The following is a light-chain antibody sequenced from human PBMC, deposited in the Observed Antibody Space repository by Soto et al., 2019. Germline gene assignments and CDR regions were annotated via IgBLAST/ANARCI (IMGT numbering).Light chain of an antibody. J-gene: IGLJ1*01. CDR3: CSYTVSGTYV. CDR1: SSDVGGYNY. CDR2: AVS. V-gene: IGLV2-14*01. Sequence: SVLTQPASVSGSPGQSITISCTGTSSDVGGYNYVSWYQQHPGKAPKLMIYAVSNRPSGVSNRFSGYKSGNTATLTISGLQAEDEADYYCCSYTVSGTYVFGTGTKVTV.